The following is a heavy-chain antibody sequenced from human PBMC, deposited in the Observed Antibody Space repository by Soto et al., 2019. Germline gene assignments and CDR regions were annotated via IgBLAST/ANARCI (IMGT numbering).Heavy chain of an antibody. CDR3: ASSWSGYAEWAPFDI. D-gene: IGHD5-12*01. CDR2: INAGNGNT. Sequence: QVQLVQSGAEVKKPGASVKVSCKASGYTFTSYAMHWVRQAPGQRLEWMGWINAGNGNTKYSQKFQGRVTITRDTSASTAYMELSSLRSEDTAVYYCASSWSGYAEWAPFDIWGQGTMVTVSS. J-gene: IGHJ3*02. V-gene: IGHV1-3*01. CDR1: GYTFTSYA.